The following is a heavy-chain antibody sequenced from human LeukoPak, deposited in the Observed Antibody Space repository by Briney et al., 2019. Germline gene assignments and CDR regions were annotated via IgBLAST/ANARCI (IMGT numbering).Heavy chain of an antibody. CDR1: GGSISSGDYY. Sequence: PSETLSLTCTVSGGSISSGDYYWSWIRQPPGKGLEWIGYIYYSGSTYYNPSLKSRVTISVDTSKNQFSLKLSSVTAADTAVYYCARVPCSGYDLVGRGQGTLVTVSS. CDR2: IYYSGST. D-gene: IGHD5-12*01. V-gene: IGHV4-30-4*01. J-gene: IGHJ4*02. CDR3: ARVPCSGYDLVG.